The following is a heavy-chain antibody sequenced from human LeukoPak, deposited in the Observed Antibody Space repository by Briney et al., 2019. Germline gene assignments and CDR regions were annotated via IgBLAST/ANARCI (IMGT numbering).Heavy chain of an antibody. CDR3: AKAPAGHCSGRTCYPFDY. CDR2: ISGSGVST. CDR1: GFTFSSYA. Sequence: GGSLRLSCAASGFTFSSYAISWVRQAPGKGLEWVSGISGSGVSTYYADSVKGRFTISRDNSKNTLYLQMNSLRVEDTAVYYCAKAPAGHCSGRTCYPFDYWGQGTLVSVSS. D-gene: IGHD2-15*01. V-gene: IGHV3-23*01. J-gene: IGHJ4*02.